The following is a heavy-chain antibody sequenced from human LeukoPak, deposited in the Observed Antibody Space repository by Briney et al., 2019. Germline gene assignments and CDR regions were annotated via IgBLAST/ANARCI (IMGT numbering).Heavy chain of an antibody. D-gene: IGHD3-3*01. J-gene: IGHJ6*03. V-gene: IGHV4-59*08. CDR3: ARHVTISIYYYYYMDV. CDR2: IYYSGST. Sequence: SETLSLTCTVSGGSISIYYWSWLRQPPGKGLEWIGYIYYSGSTNYNPSLKSRVTISVDTSKNQFSLKLSSVTAADTAVYYCARHVTISIYYYYYMDVWGERTTVTVSS. CDR1: GGSISIYY.